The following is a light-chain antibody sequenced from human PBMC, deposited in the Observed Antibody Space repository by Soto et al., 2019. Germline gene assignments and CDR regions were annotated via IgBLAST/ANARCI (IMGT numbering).Light chain of an antibody. CDR2: DAS. CDR1: QSVSSY. CDR3: QQRSNWPWT. J-gene: IGKJ1*01. V-gene: IGKV3-11*01. Sequence: EIVFTQSPATLSLSPGERATLSCRASQSVSSYLAWYQQKPGQAPRLLIYDASNRETGIPARFSGSGSGTDFTLTISSLEPEDFAVYYCQQRSNWPWTFGQGTKVDIK.